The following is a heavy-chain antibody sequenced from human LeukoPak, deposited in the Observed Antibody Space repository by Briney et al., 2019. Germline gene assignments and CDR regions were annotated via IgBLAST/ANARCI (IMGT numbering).Heavy chain of an antibody. CDR3: ASNTDYYYYGMDV. D-gene: IGHD2-8*02. CDR2: IYSGGST. Sequence: PGGSLRHSCAASGFTVSSNYMSWVRQAPGKGLEWVSVIYSGGSTYYADSVKGRFTISRDNSKNTLYLQMNSLRAEDTAVYYCASNTDYYYYGMDVWGQGTTVTVSS. V-gene: IGHV3-66*01. CDR1: GFTVSSNY. J-gene: IGHJ6*02.